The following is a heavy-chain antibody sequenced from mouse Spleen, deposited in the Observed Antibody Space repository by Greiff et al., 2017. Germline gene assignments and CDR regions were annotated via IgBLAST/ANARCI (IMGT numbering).Heavy chain of an antibody. CDR2: IYPRSGNT. CDR1: GYTFTSYG. CDR3: ARDDFVVTTPFDN. Sequence: VNVVESGAELARPGASVKLSCKASGYTFTSYGISWVKQRTGQGLEWIGEIYPRSGNTYYNEKFKGKATLTADKSSSTAYMELRSLTSEDSAVYFCARDDFVVTTPFDNWGQGTTLTVSS. D-gene: IGHD2-2*01. J-gene: IGHJ2*01. V-gene: IGHV1-81*01.